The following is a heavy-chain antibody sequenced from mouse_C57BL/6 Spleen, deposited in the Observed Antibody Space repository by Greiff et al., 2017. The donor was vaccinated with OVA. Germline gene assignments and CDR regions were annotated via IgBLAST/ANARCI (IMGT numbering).Heavy chain of an antibody. Sequence: EVMLVESGGGLVQPGGSLKLSCAASGFTFSDYGMAWVRQAPRKGPEWVAFISNLAYSIYYADTVTGRFTISRENAKNTLYLEMSSLRSEDTAMYYCARFYYDYWYFDVWGTGTTVTVSS. J-gene: IGHJ1*03. CDR2: ISNLAYSI. CDR1: GFTFSDYG. CDR3: ARFYYDYWYFDV. D-gene: IGHD2-4*01. V-gene: IGHV5-15*01.